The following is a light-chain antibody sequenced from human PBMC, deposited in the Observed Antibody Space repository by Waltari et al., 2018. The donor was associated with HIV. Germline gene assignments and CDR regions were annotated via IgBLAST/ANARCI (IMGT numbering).Light chain of an antibody. J-gene: IGLJ3*02. V-gene: IGLV2-14*01. CDR1: SSDLVYYDP. Sequence: QSGLTQPASVSGSPGQSITISCTGSSSDLVYYDPVSWYQHHPGKAPTVIIFEVSNRPSGIPNRFSVSKSGSTASLTISGLQAEDEAYYFCTSYISSATPVFGGGTKVTVL. CDR2: EVS. CDR3: TSYISSATPV.